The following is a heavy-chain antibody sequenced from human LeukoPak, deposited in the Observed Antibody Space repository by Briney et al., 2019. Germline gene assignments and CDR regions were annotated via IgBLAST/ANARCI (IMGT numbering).Heavy chain of an antibody. V-gene: IGHV3-23*01. CDR3: VQGHSSGWYWLDP. D-gene: IGHD6-19*01. CDR2: ISGSGGST. Sequence: PGGSLRPSCAASEYTFSSYAMSWVRQAPGKGLEWVSTISGSGGSTYYADSVKGRFTISRDNSINTLYLRMNSLRGEDTAVYYCVQGHSSGWYWLDPWGQGTLVTVSS. J-gene: IGHJ5*02. CDR1: EYTFSSYA.